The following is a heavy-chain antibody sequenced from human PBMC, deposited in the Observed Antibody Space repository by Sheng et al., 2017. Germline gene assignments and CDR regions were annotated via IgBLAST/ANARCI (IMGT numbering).Heavy chain of an antibody. V-gene: IGHV3-21*01. Sequence: EVQLVESGGGLVKPGGSLRLSCAASGFTFSSYSMNWVRQAPGKGLEWVSSISSSSSYIYYADSVKGRFTISRDNAKNSLYLQMNSLRAEDTAVYYCARSIVGATQPDYWGQGTLVTVSS. CDR3: ARSIVGATQPDY. CDR2: ISSSSSYI. CDR1: GFTFSSYS. D-gene: IGHD1-26*01. J-gene: IGHJ4*02.